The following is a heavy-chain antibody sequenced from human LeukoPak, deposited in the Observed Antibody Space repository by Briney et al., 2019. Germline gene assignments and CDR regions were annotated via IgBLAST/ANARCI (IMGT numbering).Heavy chain of an antibody. CDR3: ARVRSSGRGKGFDY. V-gene: IGHV4-59*01. CDR2: IYYSGST. D-gene: IGHD6-19*01. Sequence: SETLSLTCTVSGGSISSYYWSWIRQPPGKGLEWIGYIYYSGSTNYNPSLKSRVTISVDTSKNQFSLKLSSVTAADTAMYYCARVRSSGRGKGFDYWGQGTLVTVSS. J-gene: IGHJ4*02. CDR1: GGSISSYY.